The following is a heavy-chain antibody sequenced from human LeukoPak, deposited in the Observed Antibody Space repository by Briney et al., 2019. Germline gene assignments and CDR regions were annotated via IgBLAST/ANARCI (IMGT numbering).Heavy chain of an antibody. CDR1: GFTFSDYG. J-gene: IGHJ5*02. CDR3: AKGVTGTAPTNWFDP. D-gene: IGHD1-7*01. V-gene: IGHV3-30*02. Sequence: PGGSLRLSCAASGFTFSDYGIHWVRQAPGKGLEWVAFIRYDGSSEYYAGSVKGRFTISRDNSKNTLYLQINSQRPEDAAVYYCAKGVTGTAPTNWFDPWGQGTLVTVSS. CDR2: IRYDGSSE.